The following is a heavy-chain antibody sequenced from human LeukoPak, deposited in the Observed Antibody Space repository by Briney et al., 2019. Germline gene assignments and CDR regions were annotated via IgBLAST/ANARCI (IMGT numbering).Heavy chain of an antibody. CDR2: IYYSGST. J-gene: IGHJ5*02. CDR1: GGSISSYY. Sequence: KPSETLSLTCTVSGGSISSYYWSWIRQPPGKGLEWIGYIYYSGSTNYNPSLKSRVTISVDTSKNQFSLKLSSVTAADTAVYYCARHANRVRGVFVLWFDPWGQGTLVTVYS. V-gene: IGHV4-59*08. CDR3: ARHANRVRGVFVLWFDP. D-gene: IGHD3-10*01.